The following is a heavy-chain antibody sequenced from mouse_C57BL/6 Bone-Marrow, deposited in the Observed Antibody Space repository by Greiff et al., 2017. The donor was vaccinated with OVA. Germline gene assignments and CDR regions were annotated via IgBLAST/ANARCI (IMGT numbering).Heavy chain of an antibody. D-gene: IGHD3-2*02. CDR3: ARQLRLRYAMDY. V-gene: IGHV1-61*01. CDR2: IYPSDSET. Sequence: QVQLQQPGAELVRPGSSVKLSCKASGYTFTSYWMDWVKQRPGQGLEWIGNIYPSDSETHYNQKFKDKATLTVDKSSSTAYMQLSSLTSEDAAVYYCARQLRLRYAMDYGGQGTAVTVSA. J-gene: IGHJ4*01. CDR1: GYTFTSYW.